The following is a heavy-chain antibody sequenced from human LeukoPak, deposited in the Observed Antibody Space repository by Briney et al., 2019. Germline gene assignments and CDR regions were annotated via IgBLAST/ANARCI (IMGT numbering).Heavy chain of an antibody. CDR2: INPSGGST. CDR3: ARDLFETRVVSAPNLWY. CDR1: GYTFTSYY. V-gene: IGHV1-46*01. Sequence: ASVKVSCKASGYTFTSYYMHWVRQAPGQGLEWMGIINPSGGSTSCAQKFQGRVTMTRDTSTSTVYMELSSLRSEDTAVYYCARDLFETRVVSAPNLWYWGQGTLVTVSS. J-gene: IGHJ4*02. D-gene: IGHD3-3*01.